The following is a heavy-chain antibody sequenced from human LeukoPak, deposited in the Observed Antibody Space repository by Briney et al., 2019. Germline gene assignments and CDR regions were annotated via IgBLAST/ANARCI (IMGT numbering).Heavy chain of an antibody. J-gene: IGHJ5*02. CDR1: GFTFSSYS. V-gene: IGHV3-48*02. D-gene: IGHD2-21*02. CDR3: ARLLVVVTPLGTYNWFDP. Sequence: PGGSLRLSCAASGFTFSSYSMNWVRQAPGKGLEWVSYISSSSSTIYYADSVKGRFTISRDNAKNSLYLQMNSLRDEDTAVYYCARLLVVVTPLGTYNWFDPWGQGTLVTVSS. CDR2: ISSSSSTI.